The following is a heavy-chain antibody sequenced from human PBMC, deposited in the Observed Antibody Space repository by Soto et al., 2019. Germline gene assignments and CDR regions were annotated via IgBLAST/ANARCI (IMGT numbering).Heavy chain of an antibody. CDR1: GGSFSGYY. D-gene: IGHD2-8*01. CDR2: INHSGST. CDR3: ARGRKYCTNGVCYPKIYYMDV. Sequence: SETLSLTCAVYGGSFSGYYWSWIRQPPGKGLEWIGEINHSGSTNYNPSLKSRVTISVDTSKNQFSLKLSSVTAADTAVYYCARGRKYCTNGVCYPKIYYMDVWGKGTTVTVSS. V-gene: IGHV4-34*01. J-gene: IGHJ6*03.